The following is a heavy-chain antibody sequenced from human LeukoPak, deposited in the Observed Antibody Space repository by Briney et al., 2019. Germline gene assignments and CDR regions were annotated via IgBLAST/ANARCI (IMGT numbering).Heavy chain of an antibody. CDR1: GXSISSYY. D-gene: IGHD6-13*01. Sequence: SETLSLTCTVSGXSISSYYGSWIRQPPGKGLEWIGYIYYTGSTKYNPSLKSRVTISVDTSKNQFSLKLRSVTAADTAVYYFVRGIAAAGLYFDYWGQGTLVTVSS. CDR2: IYYTGST. CDR3: VRGIAAAGLYFDY. J-gene: IGHJ4*02. V-gene: IGHV4-59*01.